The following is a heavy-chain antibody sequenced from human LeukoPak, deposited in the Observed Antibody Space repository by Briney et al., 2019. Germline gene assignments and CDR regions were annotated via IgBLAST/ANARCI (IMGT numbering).Heavy chain of an antibody. CDR1: GFTFSSYE. CDR3: AKGPIRKGYSYDYYFDY. Sequence: GGSLRLSCAASGFTFSSYEMNWVRQAPGKGLEWVSYISSSGSTIYYADSVKGRFTISRDNTKNSLYLQMNSLRAEDTAVYYCAKGPIRKGYSYDYYFDYWGQGTLVTVSS. V-gene: IGHV3-48*03. CDR2: ISSSGSTI. D-gene: IGHD3-22*01. J-gene: IGHJ4*02.